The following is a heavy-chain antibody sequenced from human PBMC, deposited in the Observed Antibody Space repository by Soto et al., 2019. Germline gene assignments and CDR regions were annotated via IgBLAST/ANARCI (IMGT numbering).Heavy chain of an antibody. Sequence: EVQLVESGGGLVQPGGSLRLSCAASGFTFGNYWMTWVRQAPGKGLEWVANIKGDGSAKSYLDSVRGRFTVSRDNAENSLFLQMNTLRAEDTALYYCARDVSPGSSGYYLAAFDIWGQGTMVTVS. V-gene: IGHV3-7*05. CDR3: ARDVSPGSSGYYLAAFDI. J-gene: IGHJ3*02. CDR1: GFTFGNYW. D-gene: IGHD6-25*01. CDR2: IKGDGSAK.